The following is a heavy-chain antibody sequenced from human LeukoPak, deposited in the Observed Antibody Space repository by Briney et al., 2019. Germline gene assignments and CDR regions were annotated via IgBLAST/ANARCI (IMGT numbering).Heavy chain of an antibody. CDR1: GXTFSSYA. Sequence: PGGSLRLSCAASGXTFSSYAMSWARQAPGRGLEWVSGISGSGDSAYYADSVKGRFTISRDNSKNTLYLQMNSLRAEDTAVYYCAKHGGDIAMSNFDYWGQGTLVTVPS. D-gene: IGHD5-18*01. J-gene: IGHJ4*02. V-gene: IGHV3-23*01. CDR3: AKHGGDIAMSNFDY. CDR2: ISGSGDSA.